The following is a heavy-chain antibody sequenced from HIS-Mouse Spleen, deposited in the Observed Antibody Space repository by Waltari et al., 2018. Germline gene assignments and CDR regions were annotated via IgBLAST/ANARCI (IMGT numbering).Heavy chain of an antibody. Sequence: EVQLVQSGAEVKKPGESLKISCKGSGYSFTSYWSGRVRQLPGKGLEWMGIIYPGDSDTRYSPSFQGQVTISADKSISTAYLQWSSLKASDTAMYYCARHEGYYYDSSGPHYFDYWGQGTLVTVSS. CDR2: IYPGDSDT. J-gene: IGHJ4*02. D-gene: IGHD3-22*01. CDR3: ARHEGYYYDSSGPHYFDY. V-gene: IGHV5-51*01. CDR1: GYSFTSYW.